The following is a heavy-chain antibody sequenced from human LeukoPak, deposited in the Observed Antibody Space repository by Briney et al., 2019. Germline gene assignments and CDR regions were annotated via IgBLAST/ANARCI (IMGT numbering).Heavy chain of an antibody. J-gene: IGHJ4*02. CDR3: DRVGRGYDSCAY. V-gene: IGHV1-46*03. CDR2: INPSGGST. D-gene: IGHD5-12*01. CDR1: GYAFTNYY. Sequence: ASVKVSCKASGYAFTNYYMHWVRQAPAQGLEWMGMINPSGGSTRYAQKLQGRVTMTRDTSTSTVYMELSSLRSEDTAVYYCDRVGRGYDSCAYWGQGTLVTVSS.